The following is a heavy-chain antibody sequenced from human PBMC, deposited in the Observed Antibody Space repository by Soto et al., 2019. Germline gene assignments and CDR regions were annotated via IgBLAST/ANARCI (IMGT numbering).Heavy chain of an antibody. D-gene: IGHD1-1*01. CDR1: GFTFISYE. Sequence: PGGALILPCAGSGFTFISYEIHWVRQATGKGLEWVSALATAGYTYYLGSVKGRFTISRDNAKNSLYLQINTLQVGDTAVYYCAREVEGHHDDGIAVCGQGTTVTVSS. CDR3: AREVEGHHDDGIAV. J-gene: IGHJ6*02. V-gene: IGHV3-13*01. CDR2: LATAGYT.